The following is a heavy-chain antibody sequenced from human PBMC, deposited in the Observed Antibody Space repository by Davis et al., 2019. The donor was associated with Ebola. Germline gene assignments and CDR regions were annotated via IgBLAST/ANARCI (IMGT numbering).Heavy chain of an antibody. V-gene: IGHV1-69*06. Sequence: SVKVSCKASGGTFSSYAISWVRQAPGQGLEWMGGIIPMFGTANYAQKFQGRVTITADKSTSTAYMELSSLRSEDTAVYYCARDENSNYGFYYYGMDVWGQGTTVTVSS. CDR1: GGTFSSYA. CDR2: IIPMFGTA. J-gene: IGHJ6*02. D-gene: IGHD4-11*01. CDR3: ARDENSNYGFYYYGMDV.